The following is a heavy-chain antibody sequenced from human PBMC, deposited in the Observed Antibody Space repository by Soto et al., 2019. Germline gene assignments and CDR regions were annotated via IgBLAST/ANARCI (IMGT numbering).Heavy chain of an antibody. D-gene: IGHD3-16*02. Sequence: QITLKESGPTLVKPTQTLTLTCTFSGFALSTSGVGVGWIRQPPGKALEWLALIYWDDDKRYSPSLKSRITINKDTSRNHVVLTLTNMGPVDTATYCWAHSIAPRIFDHWGQGTLVTVSS. V-gene: IGHV2-5*02. J-gene: IGHJ4*02. CDR2: IYWDDDK. CDR1: GFALSTSGVG. CDR3: AHSIAPRIFDH.